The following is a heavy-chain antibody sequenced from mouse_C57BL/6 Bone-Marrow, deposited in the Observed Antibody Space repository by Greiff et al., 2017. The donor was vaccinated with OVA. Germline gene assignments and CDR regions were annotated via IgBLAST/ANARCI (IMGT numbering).Heavy chain of an antibody. CDR1: GFSLTSYG. CDR2: IWSGGST. J-gene: IGHJ3*01. Sequence: VQLVESGPGLVQPSQSLSITCTVSGFSLTSYGVHWVRQSPGKGLEWLGVIWSGGSTDYNAAFISRLSISKDNSKSQVFFKMNSLQADDTAIYYCASPIYYDYDGGPYWGQGTLVTVSA. CDR3: ASPIYYDYDGGPY. D-gene: IGHD2-4*01. V-gene: IGHV2-2*01.